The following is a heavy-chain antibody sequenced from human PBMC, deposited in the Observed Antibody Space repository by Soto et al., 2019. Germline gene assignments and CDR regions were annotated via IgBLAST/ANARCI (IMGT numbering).Heavy chain of an antibody. Sequence: ASVKVSCKASGYTFTSYGISWVRQAPGQGLEWMGWISAYNGNTNYAQKLQGRVTMTTDTSTSTAYMELRSLRSDDTAVYYCARDALGCSSTSCYGLSWFDPWGQGTLVTVSS. D-gene: IGHD2-2*01. V-gene: IGHV1-18*01. CDR1: GYTFTSYG. CDR3: ARDALGCSSTSCYGLSWFDP. CDR2: ISAYNGNT. J-gene: IGHJ5*02.